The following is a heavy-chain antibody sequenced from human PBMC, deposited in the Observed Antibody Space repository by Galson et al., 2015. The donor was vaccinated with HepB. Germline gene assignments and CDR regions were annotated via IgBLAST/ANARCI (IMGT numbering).Heavy chain of an antibody. CDR3: ASPFCIGGNCYPLWY. D-gene: IGHD2-15*01. J-gene: IGHJ4*02. CDR1: GFTVSKSY. CDR2: IYSGGHA. V-gene: IGHV3-53*01. Sequence: LRLSCAVSGFTVSKSYVSWVRPAPGKGLEWLSVIYSGGHAFYADSVQGRFTISRDTSKNTVYLQMRSLRAEDTAVYYCASPFCIGGNCYPLWYWGQGTLVTVSS.